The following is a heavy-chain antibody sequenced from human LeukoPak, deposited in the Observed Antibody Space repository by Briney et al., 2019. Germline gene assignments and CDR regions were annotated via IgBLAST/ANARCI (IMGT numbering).Heavy chain of an antibody. J-gene: IGHJ4*02. CDR2: INHSGST. V-gene: IGHV4-34*01. CDR1: GGSFSGYY. D-gene: IGHD5-18*01. Sequence: SETLSLTCAVYGGSFSGYYWSWIRQPPGKGLEWIGEINHSGSTNYNPSLKSRVTISVDTSKSQFSLKLSSVTAADTAVYYCARTRGYSYGYVDYWGQGTLVTVSS. CDR3: ARTRGYSYGYVDY.